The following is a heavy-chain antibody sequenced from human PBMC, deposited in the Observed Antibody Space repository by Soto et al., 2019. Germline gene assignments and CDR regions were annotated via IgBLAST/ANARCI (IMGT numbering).Heavy chain of an antibody. D-gene: IGHD4-17*01. Sequence: GGSLRLSCAASGFTFSSYGMHWVRQAPGKGLEWVAVIWYDGSNKYYADSVKGRFTISRDNSKNTLYLQMNSLRAEDTAVYYCARDMDYGDHGISDYWGQGTLVTVSS. J-gene: IGHJ4*02. CDR3: ARDMDYGDHGISDY. CDR1: GFTFSSYG. V-gene: IGHV3-33*01. CDR2: IWYDGSNK.